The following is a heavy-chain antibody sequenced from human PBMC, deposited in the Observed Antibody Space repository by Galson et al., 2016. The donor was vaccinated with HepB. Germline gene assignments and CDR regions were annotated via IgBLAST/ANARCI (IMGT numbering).Heavy chain of an antibody. Sequence: ETLSLTCTVSNGSVSSYSYYWSWFRQPPGKGLEWIGYIYYSGSTNYNPSLKSRVTMSLDTSKNQFSLKLTSVTAADTAVYYCAGEAVTTAYGVDVWGQGTTVTVSS. CDR3: AGEAVTTAYGVDV. D-gene: IGHD4-17*01. V-gene: IGHV4-61*01. CDR2: IYYSGST. J-gene: IGHJ6*02. CDR1: NGSVSSYSYY.